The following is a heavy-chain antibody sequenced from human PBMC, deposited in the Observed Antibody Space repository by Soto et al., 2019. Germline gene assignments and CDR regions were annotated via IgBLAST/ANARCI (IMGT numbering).Heavy chain of an antibody. CDR3: ANMVRGTLNY. J-gene: IGHJ4*02. V-gene: IGHV1-69*02. Sequence: QVQLVQSGAEVKKPGSSVKVSCKASGGTSSSYTISWVRQAPGQGLEWMGRIIPILGRANYAQKFQGRVTITGDKSTSTAYMEMSSLTAEDTAVYYCANMVRGTLNYWGQGTLVTVSS. CDR1: GGTSSSYT. CDR2: IIPILGRA. D-gene: IGHD3-10*01.